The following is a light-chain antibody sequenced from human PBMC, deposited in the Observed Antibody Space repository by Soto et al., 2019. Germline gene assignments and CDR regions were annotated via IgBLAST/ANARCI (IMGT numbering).Light chain of an antibody. CDR2: DVS. CDR1: SSDVGGYNY. V-gene: IGLV2-14*01. Sequence: QSVLTQPASVSGSPGQSITISCTGTSSDVGGYNYVSWYQQHPGKAPKLLIYDVSNRPSGVSNRFSGSKSGNTASLTISGLQAEDEADYYCCSYTSSSTRIYAFGTGTKVTVL. CDR3: CSYTSSSTRIYA. J-gene: IGLJ1*01.